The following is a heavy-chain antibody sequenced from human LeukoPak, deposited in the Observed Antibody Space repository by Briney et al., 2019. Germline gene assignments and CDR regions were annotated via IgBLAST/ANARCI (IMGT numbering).Heavy chain of an antibody. CDR3: ARDRAGYYFDY. Sequence: TTSETLSLTCTVSGGSISSYYWSWIRQPPGKGLEWIGYIYYSGSTNYNPSLKSRVTISVDTSKNQFSLKLSSVTAADTAVYYCARDRAGYYFDYWGQGTLVTVSS. CDR1: GGSISSYY. D-gene: IGHD3-10*01. J-gene: IGHJ4*02. CDR2: IYYSGST. V-gene: IGHV4-59*01.